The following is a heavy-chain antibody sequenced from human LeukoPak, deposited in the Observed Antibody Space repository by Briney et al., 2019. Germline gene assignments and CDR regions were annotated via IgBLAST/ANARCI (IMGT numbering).Heavy chain of an antibody. D-gene: IGHD6-6*01. J-gene: IGHJ4*02. CDR2: IYHSGST. CDR3: ARAAYSGSEHFDY. Sequence: PSETLSLTCTVSGGSISSGGYYWSWVRQPPGKGLEWIGYIYHSGSTYYNPSLKSRVTISVDRSKNQFSLKLSSVTAADTAVYYCARAAYSGSEHFDYWGQGTLVTVSS. CDR1: GGSISSGGYY. V-gene: IGHV4-30-2*01.